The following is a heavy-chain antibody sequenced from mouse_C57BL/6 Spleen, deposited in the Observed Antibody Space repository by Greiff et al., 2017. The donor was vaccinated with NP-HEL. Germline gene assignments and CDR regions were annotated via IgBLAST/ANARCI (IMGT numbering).Heavy chain of an antibody. V-gene: IGHV1-53*01. Sequence: VQLQQPGTELVKPGASVKLSCKASGYTFTSYWMHWVKQRPGQGLEWIGNINPSNGGTNYNEKFKSKATLTVDKSSSTAYMQLSSLTSEDSAVYYCARANSYYYGSSSYFDYWGQGTTLTVSS. CDR1: GYTFTSYW. CDR3: ARANSYYYGSSSYFDY. D-gene: IGHD1-1*01. CDR2: INPSNGGT. J-gene: IGHJ2*01.